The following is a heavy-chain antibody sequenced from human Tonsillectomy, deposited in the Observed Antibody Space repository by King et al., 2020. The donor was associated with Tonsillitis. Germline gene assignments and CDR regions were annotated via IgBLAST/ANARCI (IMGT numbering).Heavy chain of an antibody. D-gene: IGHD2-2*02. CDR1: GYTLTDYY. J-gene: IGHJ5*02. CDR3: GRQGYCSSTSCYKWFDP. CDR2: INPNSGST. V-gene: IGHV1-2*02. Sequence: QLVQSGAEVKKPGASVKVSCKTSGYTLTDYYMHWVRQAPGQGLEWMGWINPNSGSTNYAQKFQGRVTMTRDTSISTAYMELSRLRSDDTAVYYCGRQGYCSSTSCYKWFDPWGQGTLVTVSS.